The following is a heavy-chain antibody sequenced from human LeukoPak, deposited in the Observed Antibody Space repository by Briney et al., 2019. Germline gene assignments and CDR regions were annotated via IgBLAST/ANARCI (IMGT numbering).Heavy chain of an antibody. D-gene: IGHD2-2*01. CDR1: GFIFDDYA. V-gene: IGHV3-9*01. Sequence: GGSLRLSCEASGFIFDDYAMHWVRQVPGKGLEWVSGISSNSGNIGYVDSVKGRFTISKDNAKNSLYLQMNSLRAEDTAVYYCASLLVVPAATTIFDYWGQGTLVTVSS. CDR3: ASLLVVPAATTIFDY. CDR2: ISSNSGNI. J-gene: IGHJ4*02.